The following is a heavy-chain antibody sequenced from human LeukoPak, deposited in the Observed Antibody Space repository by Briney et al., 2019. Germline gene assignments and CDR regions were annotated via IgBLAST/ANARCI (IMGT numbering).Heavy chain of an antibody. CDR1: AFTFSNFG. CDR2: IWYDETNK. V-gene: IGHV3-33*01. CDR3: ARDLRDFDY. Sequence: GGSLRLSCAASAFTFSNFGMHWVRQAPGKGLEWVAVIWYDETNKYYADSVRGRFTISRDNSKNTLYLQMNSLRVEDTAVYYCARDLRDFDYWGQGTLVTVSS. J-gene: IGHJ4*02.